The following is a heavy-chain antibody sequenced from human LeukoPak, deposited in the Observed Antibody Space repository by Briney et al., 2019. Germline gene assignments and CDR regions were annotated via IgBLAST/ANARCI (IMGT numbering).Heavy chain of an antibody. CDR1: GFIFSNFA. D-gene: IGHD6-25*01. V-gene: IGHV3-30-3*01. CDR3: ARMNRGSGGY. Sequence: GGSLRLSCATSGFIFSNFAIHWVRQAPGKGLEWVAVILYDGSTKYYADSVKDRFTISRDNSNNTVYLQMDSLRIEDTAVYYCARMNRGSGGYRGQGTLVSVSS. CDR2: ILYDGSTK. J-gene: IGHJ4*02.